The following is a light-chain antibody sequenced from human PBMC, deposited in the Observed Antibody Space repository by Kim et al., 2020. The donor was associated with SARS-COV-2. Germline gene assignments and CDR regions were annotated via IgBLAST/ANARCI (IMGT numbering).Light chain of an antibody. CDR2: EVS. CDR1: SSDVGGYNY. V-gene: IGLV2-8*01. CDR3: SSYAGKV. J-gene: IGLJ1*01. Sequence: GSPGQSVTISCTGTSSDVGGYNYVSWYQQHPGKAPKLMIYEVSKRPSGVPDRFSGSKSGNTASLTVSGLQAEDEADYYCSSYAGKVFGSGTKVTVL.